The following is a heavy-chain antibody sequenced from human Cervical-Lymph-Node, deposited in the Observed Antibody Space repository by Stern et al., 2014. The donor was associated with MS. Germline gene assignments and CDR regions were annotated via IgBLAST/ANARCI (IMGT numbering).Heavy chain of an antibody. V-gene: IGHV1-69*01. CDR3: ARAGKLRYFDWLLPTYYYYGMDV. J-gene: IGHJ6*02. CDR2: IIPIFGPA. D-gene: IGHD3-9*01. CDR1: GGTFSSYA. Sequence: AQLVQSGAEVKKPGSSVKVSCKASGGTFSSYAISWVRQAPGQGLEWLGGIIPIFGPANYAQKFQGRVTITADESSSTAYMELSSLRSEDTAVYYCARAGKLRYFDWLLPTYYYYGMDVWGQGTTVTVSS.